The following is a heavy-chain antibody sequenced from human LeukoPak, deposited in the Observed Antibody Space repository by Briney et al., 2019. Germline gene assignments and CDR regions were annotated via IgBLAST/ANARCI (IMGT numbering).Heavy chain of an antibody. Sequence: PSEALSLTCTVSGGSISSYYWSWIRQPPGKGLEWIGYIYYSGSTNYNPSLKSRVTISVDTSKNQLSLKLSSVTAADTAVYYCARVRATLFGVAMDYMDVWGKGTTLTVSS. CDR3: ARVRATLFGVAMDYMDV. V-gene: IGHV4-59*08. D-gene: IGHD3-3*01. CDR1: GGSISSYY. CDR2: IYYSGST. J-gene: IGHJ6*03.